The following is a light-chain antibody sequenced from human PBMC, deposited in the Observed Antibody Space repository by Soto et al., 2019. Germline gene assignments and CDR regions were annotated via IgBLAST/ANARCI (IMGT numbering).Light chain of an antibody. CDR3: AAWDGSLNVVV. J-gene: IGLJ2*01. V-gene: IGLV1-44*01. CDR1: SSNIGSNT. CDR2: DNN. Sequence: QSVLTQPPSASGTPGQRVTISCSGSSSNIGSNTVNWYQQLPGTAPKLLIYDNNQRPSGVPDRFSGSKSGTSASLAISGLQSEDEADYYCAAWDGSLNVVVFGGGIKLTVL.